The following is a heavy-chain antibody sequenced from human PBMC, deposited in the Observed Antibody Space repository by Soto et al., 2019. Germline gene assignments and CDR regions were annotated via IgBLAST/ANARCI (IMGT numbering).Heavy chain of an antibody. V-gene: IGHV3-30*18. D-gene: IGHD6-19*01. Sequence: QVQLVESGGGVVQPGRSLRLSCAASGFTFSSYGMHWVRQAPGKGLEWVAVISYVGSNKYYADSVKGRITISRDNSKNTLYLQMNCLRAEDTAVYYCAKDRVPYASSGWYFDYWGQGTLVTVSS. J-gene: IGHJ4*02. CDR2: ISYVGSNK. CDR1: GFTFSSYG. CDR3: AKDRVPYASSGWYFDY.